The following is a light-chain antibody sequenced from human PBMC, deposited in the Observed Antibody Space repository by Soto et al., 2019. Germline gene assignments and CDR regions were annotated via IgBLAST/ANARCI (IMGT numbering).Light chain of an antibody. CDR1: QSVGNNY. V-gene: IGKV3-20*01. Sequence: IVLTQSPGTLSLSPGDRATLSCRASQSVGNNYLAWYQQKPGQAPRLLIYDASSRATGIPDRFSGSGSGTDFTLTISRLEPEDFAVYYCQQCAYSPRTFGQGTKVEVK. CDR3: QQCAYSPRT. CDR2: DAS. J-gene: IGKJ1*01.